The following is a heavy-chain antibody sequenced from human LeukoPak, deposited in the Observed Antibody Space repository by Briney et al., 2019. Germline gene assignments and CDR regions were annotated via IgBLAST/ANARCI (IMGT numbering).Heavy chain of an antibody. J-gene: IGHJ3*02. Sequence: PSETLSLTCTVSAGSISSGDYYWSWLRQPPGKGLEWIVYIYYSGSTYYNPSLKSRVTISVDTSKNQFSLKLSSVTAADTAVYYCAREFLRVNAFDIWGQGTMVTVSS. V-gene: IGHV4-30-4*08. CDR1: AGSISSGDYY. D-gene: IGHD4-17*01. CDR2: IYYSGST. CDR3: AREFLRVNAFDI.